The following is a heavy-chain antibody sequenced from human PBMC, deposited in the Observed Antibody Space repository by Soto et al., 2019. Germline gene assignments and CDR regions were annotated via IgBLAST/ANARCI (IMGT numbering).Heavy chain of an antibody. CDR2: IYYSGST. J-gene: IGHJ5*02. Sequence: GTLSLTCAVSGGSISSSNWWSWVRQPPGKGLEWIGYIYYSGSTNYNPSLKSRVTISVDTSKNQFSLKLSSVTAADTAVYYCARATHNYDILTGYYPKPRPNWFDPWGQGTLVTVSS. CDR1: GGSISSSNW. V-gene: IGHV4-4*02. D-gene: IGHD3-9*01. CDR3: ARATHNYDILTGYYPKPRPNWFDP.